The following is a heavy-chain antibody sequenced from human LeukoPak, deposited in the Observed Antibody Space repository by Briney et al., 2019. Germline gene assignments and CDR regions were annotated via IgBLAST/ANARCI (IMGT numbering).Heavy chain of an antibody. V-gene: IGHV4-39*01. Sequence: SETLSLTCTVSGGSISSSSYYWGWIRQPPGKGLEWIGSIYYSASTYYNPSLKSRVTISVDTSKNQFSLKLSSVTAADTAVYYCARIFRIVGATDAFDIWGQGTMVTVSS. D-gene: IGHD1-26*01. CDR3: ARIFRIVGATDAFDI. CDR1: GGSISSSSYY. CDR2: IYYSAST. J-gene: IGHJ3*02.